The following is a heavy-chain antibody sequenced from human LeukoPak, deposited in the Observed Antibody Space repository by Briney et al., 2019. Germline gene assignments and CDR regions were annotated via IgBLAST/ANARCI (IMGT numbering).Heavy chain of an antibody. CDR3: ARIRGSYMDY. D-gene: IGHD2-2*02. Sequence: ESGPALVKPTQTLTLTCSFSGFSLNTSGMCVSWIRQPPGKALEWLARIDWDDDKYCSTSLKTRLTISKDTSKNQVVLTMTNMDPVDTATYYCARIRGSYMDYWGQGTLVTVSS. V-gene: IGHV2-70*11. CDR2: IDWDDDK. J-gene: IGHJ4*02. CDR1: GFSLNTSGMC.